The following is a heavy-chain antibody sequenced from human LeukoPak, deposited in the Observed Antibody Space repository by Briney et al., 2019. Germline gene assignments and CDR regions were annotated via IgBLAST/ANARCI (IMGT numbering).Heavy chain of an antibody. CDR1: GYTFTGYY. J-gene: IGHJ5*02. V-gene: IGHV1-2*02. CDR2: INPNSGGT. CDR3: ARGGTGWYNWNYRGDWFDP. Sequence: GASVKVSCKASGYTFTGYYMHWVRQAPGQGLEWMGWINPNSGGTNYAQKFQGRVTMTRDTSISTAYMELSRLRSDDTAVYYGARGGTGWYNWNYRGDWFDPWGQGTLVTVSS. D-gene: IGHD1-7*01.